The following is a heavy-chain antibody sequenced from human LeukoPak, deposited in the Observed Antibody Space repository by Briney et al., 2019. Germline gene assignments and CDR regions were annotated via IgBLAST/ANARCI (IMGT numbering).Heavy chain of an antibody. D-gene: IGHD5-12*01. CDR3: AGGGATSFDY. CDR1: GVTFSSYS. J-gene: IGHJ4*02. CDR2: ISFSNSTL. V-gene: IGHV3-48*04. Sequence: PRGSLRLSCAASGVTFSSYSMNWGRQAPGNGLGWVSYISFSNSTLYYANSVRGRFTISRNNAKNSLSPQMNSLRAEDTAVYYCAGGGATSFDYWGQGILVTVSS.